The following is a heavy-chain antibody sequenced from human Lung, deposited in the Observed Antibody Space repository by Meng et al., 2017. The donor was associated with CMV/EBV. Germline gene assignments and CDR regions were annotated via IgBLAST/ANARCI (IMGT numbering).Heavy chain of an antibody. D-gene: IGHD3/OR15-3a*01. V-gene: IGHV1-69*05. CDR1: REAIRNCA. Sequence: ASREAIRNCASRCVRQAPEQGLEWIGRIIPIFGTTNSAQKFQGRVTINTDESRSTAYMQLSDLTSKDTAVYYCATSDFLREHWYFDLWGRGSLVTVSS. CDR2: IIPIFGTT. J-gene: IGHJ2*01. CDR3: ATSDFLREHWYFDL.